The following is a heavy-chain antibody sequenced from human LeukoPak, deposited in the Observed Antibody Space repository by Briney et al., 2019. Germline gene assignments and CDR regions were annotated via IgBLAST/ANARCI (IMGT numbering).Heavy chain of an antibody. V-gene: IGHV1-2*02. CDR3: ARLTVYCDSSGYCDY. J-gene: IGHJ4*02. CDR1: GYTFTGYY. Sequence: ASVKVSCKASGYTFTGYYMHWVRQAPGQGLEWMGWINPNSGGTNYAQKLQGRVTMTTDTSTSTAYMELRSLRSDDTAVYYCARLTVYCDSSGYCDYWGQGTLVTVSS. D-gene: IGHD3-22*01. CDR2: INPNSGGT.